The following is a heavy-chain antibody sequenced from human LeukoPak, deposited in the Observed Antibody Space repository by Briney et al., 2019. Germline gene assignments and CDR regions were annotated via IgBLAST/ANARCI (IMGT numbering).Heavy chain of an antibody. Sequence: SETLSLTCTVSGGSINSGDYYWVWLRQPPGKGLEWIVSIYYSGSTSYNSSLKSRVTMTVDTSKSQFSLKLSSVTAADTAVYFCARSPHIWFAERGWFDPWGQGTLVTVSS. CDR3: ARSPHIWFAERGWFDP. D-gene: IGHD3-10*01. V-gene: IGHV4-39*07. CDR1: GGSINSGDYY. J-gene: IGHJ5*02. CDR2: IYYSGST.